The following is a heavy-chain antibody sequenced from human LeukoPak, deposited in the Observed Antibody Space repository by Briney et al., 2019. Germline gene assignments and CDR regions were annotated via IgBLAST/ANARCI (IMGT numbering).Heavy chain of an antibody. D-gene: IGHD6-19*01. CDR3: ARQGSLIAVALNSFDY. CDR1: GYMFTSNW. CDR2: IYLGDSNT. J-gene: IGHJ4*02. V-gene: IGHV5-51*01. Sequence: GESLKISCKGSGYMFTSNWIGWVRQMPGKGLEWMGVIYLGDSNTRYSPSFQGQVTISADKSISTAYLQWSSLKASDTAMYYCARQGSLIAVALNSFDYWGQGTLVTVSS.